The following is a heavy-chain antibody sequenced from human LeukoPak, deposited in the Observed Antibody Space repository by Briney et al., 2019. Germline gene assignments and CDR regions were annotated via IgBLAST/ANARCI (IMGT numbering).Heavy chain of an antibody. Sequence: ASVKVSCKASGYTFTSYYMHWVRQAPGQGLEWMGIINPSGGSTSYAQKFQGRVTMTRDTSTSTVYMELSSLRSEDTAVYYCARDETNREIRFLVVIWGQGTLVTVSS. CDR1: GYTFTSYY. D-gene: IGHD3-22*01. CDR2: INPSGGST. CDR3: ARDETNREIRFLVVI. J-gene: IGHJ4*02. V-gene: IGHV1-46*01.